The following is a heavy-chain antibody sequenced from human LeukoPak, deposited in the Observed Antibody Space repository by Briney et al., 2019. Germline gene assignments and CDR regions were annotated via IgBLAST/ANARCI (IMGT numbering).Heavy chain of an antibody. V-gene: IGHV3-30-3*02. CDR1: GFTFSSYA. CDR3: AKIVMEYCSSTSCSSDY. D-gene: IGHD2-2*01. CDR2: ISYDGSNK. Sequence: GGSLRLSCAASGFTFSSYAMHWVRQAPGKGLEWVAVISYDGSNKYYADPVKGRFTISRDNSRNTLYLQMNSLRAEDTAVYYCAKIVMEYCSSTSCSSDYWGQGTLVTVSS. J-gene: IGHJ4*02.